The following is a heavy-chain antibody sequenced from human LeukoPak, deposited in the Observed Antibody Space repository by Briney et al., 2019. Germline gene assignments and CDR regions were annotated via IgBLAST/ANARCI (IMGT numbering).Heavy chain of an antibody. CDR2: ISSSGSTI. Sequence: PGGSLRLSCAASGFTFSSYEMNWVRQAPGKGLEWVSYISSSGSTIYYADSVKGRFTISRDNSKNTVYLQMNSLRVEDTAVYYCVRTPYGSGSYVDYWGQGTPVTVSS. D-gene: IGHD3-10*01. CDR1: GFTFSSYE. V-gene: IGHV3-48*03. CDR3: VRTPYGSGSYVDY. J-gene: IGHJ4*02.